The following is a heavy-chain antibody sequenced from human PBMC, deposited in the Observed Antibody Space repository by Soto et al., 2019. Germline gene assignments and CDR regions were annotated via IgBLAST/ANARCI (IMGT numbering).Heavy chain of an antibody. CDR1: EFTFSNYW. CDR3: GSTYYNPSLKSRVTISVDTSKNQFSLKLSSVTAADTAVYYCAHMEARGNFDWPLPDVPYHNWFDP. V-gene: IGHV3-74*01. CDR2: IKGDGSIT. Sequence: GGSLRLSCAASEFTFSNYWMHGVRQDPGKGLVWVSRIKGDGSITNYADSVKGRFTISRDNAKNTLFLQMDSVTAEDTAVYYSGSTYYNPSLKSRVTISVDTSKNQFSLKLSSVTAADTAVYYCAHMEARGNFDWPLPDVPYHNWFDPWGQGTLVTVSS. J-gene: IGHJ5*02. D-gene: IGHD3-10*01.